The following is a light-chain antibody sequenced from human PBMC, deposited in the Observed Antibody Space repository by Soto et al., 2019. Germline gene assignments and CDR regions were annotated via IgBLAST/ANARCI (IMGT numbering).Light chain of an antibody. CDR1: SSDVGGYNS. J-gene: IGLJ2*01. CDR2: EVS. V-gene: IGLV2-8*01. Sequence: QSALTQPPSASGSPGQSVTISCTGTSSDVGGYNSVSWFQQHPGKAPKLMIYEVSKRPSGVPGRFSGSTSGNTASLTVSGLQAEDEADYYCSSFGGSDNVVFGGGTKVTVL. CDR3: SSFGGSDNVV.